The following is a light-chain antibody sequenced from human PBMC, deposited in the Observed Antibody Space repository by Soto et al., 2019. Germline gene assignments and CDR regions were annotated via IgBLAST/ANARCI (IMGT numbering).Light chain of an antibody. Sequence: NFMLTQAHSVSESPGKTVTLSCTRSSGNIAFNYVQWYQQRPGSAPTIVIYEDQKRPSGVPDRFSGSIVSSSNSASLTISGLKTEDEADYYCPTYAGTNWVFGGGTKLTVL. CDR1: SGNIAFNY. J-gene: IGLJ3*02. CDR3: PTYAGTNWV. CDR2: EDQ. V-gene: IGLV6-57*03.